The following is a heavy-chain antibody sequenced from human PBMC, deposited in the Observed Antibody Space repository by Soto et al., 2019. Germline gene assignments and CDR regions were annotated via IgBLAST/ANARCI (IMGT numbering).Heavy chain of an antibody. CDR1: GFTFSSYA. CDR3: ARDRRKTDSSGWYARDY. Sequence: GGSLRLSCAASGFTFSSYAMHWVRQAPGKGLEWVAVISYDGSNKYYADSVKGRFTISRDNSKNTLYLQMNSLRAEDTAVYYCARDRRKTDSSGWYARDYWGQGTLVTVSS. D-gene: IGHD6-19*01. CDR2: ISYDGSNK. J-gene: IGHJ4*02. V-gene: IGHV3-30-3*01.